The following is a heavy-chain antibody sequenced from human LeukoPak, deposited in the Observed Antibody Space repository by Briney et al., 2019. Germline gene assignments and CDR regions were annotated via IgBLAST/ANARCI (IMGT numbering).Heavy chain of an antibody. CDR3: ARGSYYDSSGYFEYFQH. J-gene: IGHJ1*01. CDR1: GGPISCGRYS. D-gene: IGHD3-22*01. V-gene: IGHV4-61*02. CDR2: FYTSGST. Sequence: LSETLPLTCSVSGGPISCGRYSWSWFPRPAGKGLEWIGRFYTSGSTNYNPSLKSRVTILVDTSKNQFSLKLSSVTAADTAVYYCARGSYYDSSGYFEYFQHWGQGTLVTVSS.